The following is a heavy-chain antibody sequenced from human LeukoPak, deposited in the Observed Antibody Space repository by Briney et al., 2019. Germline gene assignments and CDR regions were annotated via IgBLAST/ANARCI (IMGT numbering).Heavy chain of an antibody. D-gene: IGHD6-19*01. J-gene: IGHJ4*02. CDR3: ARVRAYSSGWNFGY. CDR1: GYTFTSYG. CDR2: ISAYNGNT. Sequence: GASVKVSCKASGYTFTSYGISWVRQAPGQGLEWMGWISAYNGNTNYAQKLQGRVTMTTDTSTSTAYMELSRLRSDDTAVYYCARVRAYSSGWNFGYWGQGTLVTVSS. V-gene: IGHV1-18*04.